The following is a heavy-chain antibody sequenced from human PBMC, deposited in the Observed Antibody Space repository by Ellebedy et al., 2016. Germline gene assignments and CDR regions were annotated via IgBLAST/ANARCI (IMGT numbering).Heavy chain of an antibody. CDR2: ISWNSGSI. CDR3: AKDIGWSVVAGSLSLDY. Sequence: SLKISXAASGFTFDDYAMHWVRQTPGKGLEWVSGISWNSGSIGYADSVKGRFTISRDNAKNSLYLQVNSLRAEDTALYYCAKDIGWSVVAGSLSLDYWGQGTLVTVSS. CDR1: GFTFDDYA. J-gene: IGHJ4*02. D-gene: IGHD6-19*01. V-gene: IGHV3-9*01.